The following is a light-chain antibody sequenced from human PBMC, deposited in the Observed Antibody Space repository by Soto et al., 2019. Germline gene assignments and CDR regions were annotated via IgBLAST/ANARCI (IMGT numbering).Light chain of an antibody. V-gene: IGLV2-14*03. CDR1: SSDVGAYNS. CDR2: DVS. CDR3: SSYASSDTLV. J-gene: IGLJ2*01. Sequence: QSVLTQPASVSGSPGQSITISCTGSSSDVGAYNSVSWYQQHPGTAPKLMIYDVSHRPSGVSNRFSGSKSDNTASLTISGLQAEDEADYYCSSYASSDTLVFGGGTKLTVL.